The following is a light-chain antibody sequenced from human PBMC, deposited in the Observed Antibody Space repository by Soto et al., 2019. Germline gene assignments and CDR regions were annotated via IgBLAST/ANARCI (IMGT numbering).Light chain of an antibody. V-gene: IGLV2-23*03. CDR2: EGS. Sequence: QSALTQPASVSGSPGQSITISCTGTSSDVGIYNLVSWYQKHPGKAPKLMIYEGSKRPSGVSNRFSGSKSGNTASLTISGLQAEDEADYYGCSYAGSSTFVFGTGTKVTVL. J-gene: IGLJ1*01. CDR1: SSDVGIYNL. CDR3: CSYAGSSTFV.